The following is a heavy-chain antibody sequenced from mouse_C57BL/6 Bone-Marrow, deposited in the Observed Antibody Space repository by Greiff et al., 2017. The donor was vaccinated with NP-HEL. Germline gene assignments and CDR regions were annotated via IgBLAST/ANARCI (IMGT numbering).Heavy chain of an antibody. V-gene: IGHV14-4*01. CDR2: IDPENGDT. CDR1: GFNIKDDY. CDR3: TTGELGGYFDV. J-gene: IGHJ1*03. D-gene: IGHD4-1*01. Sequence: EVMLVESGAELVRPGASVKLSCTASGFNIKDDYMHWVKQRPEQGLEWIGWIDPENGDTEYASKFQGKATITAETSSNTAYLQLSSLTSEDTAVYYCTTGELGGYFDVWGTGTTVTVSS.